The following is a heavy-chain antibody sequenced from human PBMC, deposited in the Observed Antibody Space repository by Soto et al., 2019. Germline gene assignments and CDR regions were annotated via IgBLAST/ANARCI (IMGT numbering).Heavy chain of an antibody. CDR3: ARSQGSSTSLEIYYYYYSGMDV. CDR2: IIPISDTT. Sequence: QVQLVQSGAEVKKPGSSVKVSCKASGGTFSSYAISWVRQAPGQGLEWMGGIIPISDTTNYAQKFQGRVTITADESTSTAYMELRSLRSEDTAVYYCARSQGSSTSLEIYYYYYSGMDVWGQGTTVTVSS. CDR1: GGTFSSYA. J-gene: IGHJ6*02. D-gene: IGHD2-2*01. V-gene: IGHV1-69*01.